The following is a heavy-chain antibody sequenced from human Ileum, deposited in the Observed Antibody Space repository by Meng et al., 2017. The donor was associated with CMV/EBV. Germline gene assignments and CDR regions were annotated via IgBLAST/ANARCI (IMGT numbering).Heavy chain of an antibody. CDR2: IRYDGSYK. J-gene: IGHJ1*01. CDR3: ATDWYSSGWYPTLLDY. V-gene: IGHV3-30*02. D-gene: IGHD6-19*01. CDR1: GFTFSSYG. Sequence: GGSLRPSCVASGFTFSSYGIHWVRQAPGKGLEWVVFIRYDGSYKYYVDSVRGRFTISRDNSRNTLDLQMDSLRPEDTAVYCCATDWYSSGWYPTLLDYWGQGTLVTVSS.